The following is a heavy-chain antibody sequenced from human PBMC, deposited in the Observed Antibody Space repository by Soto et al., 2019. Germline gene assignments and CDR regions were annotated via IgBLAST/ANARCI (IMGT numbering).Heavy chain of an antibody. V-gene: IGHV1-18*01. J-gene: IGHJ4*02. CDR2: ISAYNGHT. D-gene: IGHD4-17*01. CDR1: GYSFTNFG. Sequence: ASVKVSWKASGYSFTNFGFSWVRQAPGQGLEWMGCISAYNGHTNYAQKVQGRVTMTTDTSTSTAYMELRSLTSDDTAVYYCAGGTTVGFPFDFWGQGTLVTVSS. CDR3: AGGTTVGFPFDF.